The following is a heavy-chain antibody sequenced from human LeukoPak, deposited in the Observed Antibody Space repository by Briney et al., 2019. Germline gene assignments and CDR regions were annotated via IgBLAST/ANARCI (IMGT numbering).Heavy chain of an antibody. V-gene: IGHV4-59*01. J-gene: IGHJ6*02. CDR3: ARDHGYSYERKYYYYGMDV. CDR1: GGSISNCY. Sequence: SETLSLTCTVSGGSISNCYWTWIRQPPGKGLEWIGYIYYSGSTNYNPSLKSRVTISVDTSKNQFSLKLSSVTAADTAVYYCARDHGYSYERKYYYYGMDVWGQGTTVTVSS. CDR2: IYYSGST. D-gene: IGHD5-18*01.